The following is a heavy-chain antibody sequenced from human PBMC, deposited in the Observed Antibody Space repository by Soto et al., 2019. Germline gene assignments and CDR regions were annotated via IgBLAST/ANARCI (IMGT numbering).Heavy chain of an antibody. CDR1: GYTFTSYG. J-gene: IGHJ4*02. Sequence: QVQLVQSGAEVKKPGASVKVSCKASGYTFTSYGISWVRQAPGQGLEWMGWSSAYNGNTNHAQKLQGTVTTTTATSTSTAYMELRRLSSDDTAVYYCATDPEIFHYWGQGTLVTVSS. CDR2: SSAYNGNT. V-gene: IGHV1-18*01. CDR3: ATDPEIFHY.